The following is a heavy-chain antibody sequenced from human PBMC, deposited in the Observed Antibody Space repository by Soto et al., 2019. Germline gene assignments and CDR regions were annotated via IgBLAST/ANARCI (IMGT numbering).Heavy chain of an antibody. CDR2: ISYDGSNK. V-gene: IGHV3-30*18. Sequence: GSLRLSCAASRFTFNSYVMHWVRQAPGEGLEWVAVISYDGSNKYYADSVKGRFTISRDNSKNTLYLEMNSLRPEDTAVYYCAKEDETRQLSYSGHFDFWGQGTLVTVSS. J-gene: IGHJ4*02. CDR3: AKEDETRQLSYSGHFDF. CDR1: RFTFNSYV. D-gene: IGHD6-13*01.